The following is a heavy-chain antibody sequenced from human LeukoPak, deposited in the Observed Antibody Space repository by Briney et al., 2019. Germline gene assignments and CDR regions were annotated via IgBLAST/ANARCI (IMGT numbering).Heavy chain of an antibody. CDR3: AREYGDYAEYFQH. CDR1: GYTFTGYY. Sequence: ASVKVSCKAPGYTFTGYYMHWVRQAPGQGLEWMGWINPNSGGTNYAQKFQGRVTMTRDTSISTAYMELSRLRSDDTAVYYCAREYGDYAEYFQHWGQGTLVTVSS. J-gene: IGHJ1*01. V-gene: IGHV1-2*02. D-gene: IGHD4-17*01. CDR2: INPNSGGT.